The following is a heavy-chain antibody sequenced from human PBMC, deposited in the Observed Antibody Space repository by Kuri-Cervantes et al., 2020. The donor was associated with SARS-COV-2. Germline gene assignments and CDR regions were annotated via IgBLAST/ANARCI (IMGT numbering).Heavy chain of an antibody. Sequence: GSLRLSCTVSGGSISNYYWSWIRQPPGKGLEWIGYIYHSGSTNYNPSLNSRVTISIDTSKNQFALRLSTVTAADTAVYYCARGGTYYYDRSGFDWFDPWGQGTLVTVSS. J-gene: IGHJ5*02. CDR2: IYHSGST. D-gene: IGHD3-22*01. CDR1: GGSISNYY. CDR3: ARGGTYYYDRSGFDWFDP. V-gene: IGHV4-59*01.